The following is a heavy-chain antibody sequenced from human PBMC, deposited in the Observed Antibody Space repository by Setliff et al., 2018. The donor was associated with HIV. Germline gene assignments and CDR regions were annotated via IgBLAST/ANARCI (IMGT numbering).Heavy chain of an antibody. V-gene: IGHV1-46*01. CDR1: GYTFTSYD. Sequence: ASVKVSCKAPGYTFTSYDINWVRQATGQGLEWMGIINPSGGSTRYAQKFQGRVTMTRDTSTSTVYMELSSLRSEDTAVYYCARGARSWGGLNLDDALDIWGQGTMVTVSS. D-gene: IGHD7-27*01. CDR2: INPSGGST. J-gene: IGHJ3*02. CDR3: ARGARSWGGLNLDDALDI.